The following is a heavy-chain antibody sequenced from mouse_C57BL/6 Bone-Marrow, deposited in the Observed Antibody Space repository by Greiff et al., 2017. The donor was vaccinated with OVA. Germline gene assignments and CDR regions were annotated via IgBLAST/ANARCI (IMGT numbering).Heavy chain of an antibody. V-gene: IGHV5-4*01. J-gene: IGHJ3*01. CDR3: ARVAY. Sequence: EVQLQESGGGLVKPGGSLKLSCAASGFTFSSYAMSWVRQTPEKRLEWVATISDGGSYTYYPDNVKGRFTISRDNAKNNLYLQMSHLKSEDTAMYYCARVAYWGQGTLVTVSA. CDR1: GFTFSSYA. CDR2: ISDGGSYT.